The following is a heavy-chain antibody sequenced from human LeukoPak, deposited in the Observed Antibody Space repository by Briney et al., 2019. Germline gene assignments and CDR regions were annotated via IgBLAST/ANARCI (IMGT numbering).Heavy chain of an antibody. Sequence: TSETLSLTCTVSGGSISSYYWSWIRQPPGKGLEWIGYIYYSGSTNYNPSLKSRVTISVDTSKNQFSLKLSSVTAADTAVYYCARGGGQRITMVRGVIRWFDPWGQGTLVTVSS. D-gene: IGHD3-10*01. CDR2: IYYSGST. CDR1: GGSISSYY. J-gene: IGHJ5*02. CDR3: ARGGGQRITMVRGVIRWFDP. V-gene: IGHV4-59*01.